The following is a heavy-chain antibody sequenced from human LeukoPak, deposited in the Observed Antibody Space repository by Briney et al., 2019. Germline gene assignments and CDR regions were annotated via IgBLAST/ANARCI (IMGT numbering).Heavy chain of an antibody. CDR2: ISYDGSNK. V-gene: IGHV3-30*18. J-gene: IGHJ4*02. CDR3: AKALYLTGYCFDY. CDR1: RFTFSSYG. Sequence: GGSLRLSCAASRFTFSSYGMHWVRQAPGKGLEWVAVISYDGSNKFYADSVKGRFTISRDNSKNTLYLQMNSLRAEHTAVYYCAKALYLTGYCFDYWGQGTLVTVSS. D-gene: IGHD3-9*01.